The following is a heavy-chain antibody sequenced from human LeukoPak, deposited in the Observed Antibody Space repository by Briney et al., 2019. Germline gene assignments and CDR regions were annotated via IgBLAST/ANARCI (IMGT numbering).Heavy chain of an antibody. Sequence: GGSLRLSCEASGFTFSNYWMSWVRQAPGKRLEWVANIKGDGSEIYYVDSVKGRFTISRDNDKNSLYLQMNNLRAGDTAVYYCARDGSSFDYWGQGALVTVSS. D-gene: IGHD2-15*01. CDR3: ARDGSSFDY. CDR2: IKGDGSEI. J-gene: IGHJ4*02. V-gene: IGHV3-7*01. CDR1: GFTFSNYW.